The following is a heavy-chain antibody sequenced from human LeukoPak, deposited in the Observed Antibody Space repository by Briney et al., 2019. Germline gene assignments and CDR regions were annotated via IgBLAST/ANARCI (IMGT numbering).Heavy chain of an antibody. CDR1: GFIFSSYA. V-gene: IGHV3-23*01. J-gene: IGHJ4*02. Sequence: TGGSLTLSCAASGFIFSSYAMSSVRQAPRKGLEWDLSISSSGSRTYYAESVKGRFTISRDNAKNTLYLQMNSLRAEDSTVYYCAKFCCGIAQRRSIAAAGTVFDYWGQGTLVTVSS. CDR2: ISSSGSRT. D-gene: IGHD6-13*01. CDR3: AKFCCGIAQRRSIAAAGTVFDY.